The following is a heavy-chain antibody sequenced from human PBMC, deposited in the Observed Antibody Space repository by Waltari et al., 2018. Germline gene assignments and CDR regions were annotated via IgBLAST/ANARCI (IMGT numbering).Heavy chain of an antibody. CDR3: AREAEYSSSQFDY. CDR2: RKQDGSEK. CDR1: GFTFSSYW. J-gene: IGHJ4*02. Sequence: EVQLVESGGGLVQPGGSLRLSCAASGFTFSSYWMSWVRQAPGKGLAWVANRKQDGSEKYYVDSVKGRFTISRDNAKNSLYLQMNSLRAEDTAVYYCAREAEYSSSQFDYWGQGTLVTVSS. D-gene: IGHD6-6*01. V-gene: IGHV3-7*01.